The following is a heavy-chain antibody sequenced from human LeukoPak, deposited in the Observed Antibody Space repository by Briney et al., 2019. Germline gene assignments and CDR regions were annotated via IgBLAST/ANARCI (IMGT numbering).Heavy chain of an antibody. V-gene: IGHV4-38-2*01. J-gene: IGHJ4*02. CDR3: ARGGTTDY. D-gene: IGHD1-7*01. CDR1: GYSISSGYY. Sequence: SETLSLTCAVSGYSISSGYYWGWTRQPPGKGLEWIGSIYHSGSTYYNPSLKSRVTISVDTSKNQFSLKLSSVTAADTAVYYCARGGTTDYWGQGTLVTVSS. CDR2: IYHSGST.